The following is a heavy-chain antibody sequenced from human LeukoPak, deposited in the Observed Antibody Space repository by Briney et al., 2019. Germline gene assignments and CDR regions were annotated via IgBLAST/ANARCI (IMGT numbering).Heavy chain of an antibody. V-gene: IGHV4-61*01. D-gene: IGHD4-17*01. Sequence: SETLSLTCTVSGGSVSNGYYYWSWIRQPPGKGLEWIGYIFHSGSINNNPSLKSRVTISVDTSKNQISLKLTSVTAADTAVYYCARAPQPTSYGDYGKRYFDLWGRGTLVTVSS. CDR3: ARAPQPTSYGDYGKRYFDL. CDR1: GGSVSNGYYY. CDR2: IFHSGSI. J-gene: IGHJ2*01.